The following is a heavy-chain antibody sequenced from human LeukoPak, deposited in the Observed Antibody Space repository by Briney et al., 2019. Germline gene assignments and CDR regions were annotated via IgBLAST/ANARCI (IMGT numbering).Heavy chain of an antibody. V-gene: IGHV3-23*01. CDR3: ANHRTPDRYHWNYFDY. J-gene: IGHJ4*02. Sequence: GGSLRLSCAASGFXFRNSAMRRVRQAPGTPLEGASYICGHVHSTYYADAVIGRFTVSRDDSNNTLYLQMNSLRADDTAIYYCANHRTPDRYHWNYFDYWGQGTLVTVSS. D-gene: IGHD1-20*01. CDR1: GFXFRNSA. CDR2: ICGHVHST.